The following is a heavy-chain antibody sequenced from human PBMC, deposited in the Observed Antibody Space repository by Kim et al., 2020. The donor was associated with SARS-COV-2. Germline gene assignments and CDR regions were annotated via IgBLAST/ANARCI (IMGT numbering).Heavy chain of an antibody. CDR2: ISWNGGSI. V-gene: IGHV3-9*01. D-gene: IGHD6-19*01. CDR1: GFTFGDYS. J-gene: IGHJ3*01. CDR3: VKSADHSGRSDGFDV. Sequence: GGSLRLSCAASGFTFGDYSMHWVRQGPGKGLEWVSGISWNGGSIDYADAVKGRFTISRDNAKNSLYLEMDYLRPDDTALYYCVKSADHSGRSDGFDVWG.